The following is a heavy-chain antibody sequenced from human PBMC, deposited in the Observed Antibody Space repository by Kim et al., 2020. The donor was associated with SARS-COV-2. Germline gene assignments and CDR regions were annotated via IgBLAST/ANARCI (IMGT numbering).Heavy chain of an antibody. CDR3: ARDLGAYYGSGRLFDY. Sequence: SVKVSCKASGGTFSSYAISWVRQAPGQGLEWMGGIIPIFGTANYAQKFQGRVTITADESTSTAYMELSSLRSEDTAVYYCARDLGAYYGSGRLFDYWGQGTLVTVSS. V-gene: IGHV1-69*13. D-gene: IGHD3-10*01. CDR2: IIPIFGTA. J-gene: IGHJ4*02. CDR1: GGTFSSYA.